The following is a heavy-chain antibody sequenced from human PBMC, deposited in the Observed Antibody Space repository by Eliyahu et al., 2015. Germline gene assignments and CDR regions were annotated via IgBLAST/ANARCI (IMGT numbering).Heavy chain of an antibody. CDR2: ISSSSSYI. D-gene: IGHD6-19*01. J-gene: IGHJ3*02. CDR1: GXXFSSYS. V-gene: IGHV3-21*01. Sequence: EVQRVESGGGXVXPGGSLRLSCAASGXXFSSYSMNWVRQAPGKGLEWVSSISSSSSYIYYADSVKGRFTISRDNAKNSLYLQMNSLRAEDTAVYYCASFSGQNIKDAFDIWGQGTMVTVSS. CDR3: ASFSGQNIKDAFDI.